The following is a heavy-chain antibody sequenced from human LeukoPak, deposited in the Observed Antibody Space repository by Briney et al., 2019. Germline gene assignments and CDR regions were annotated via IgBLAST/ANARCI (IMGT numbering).Heavy chain of an antibody. Sequence: ASVKVSCKASGYTFTSYYMHWVRQAPGQGLEWMGIINPSGGSTTYAQKFQGRVTMTRDTSTSTVYMELSSLRSDDTAVFYCSRSRWLRSGAMDVWGQGTTVIVSS. CDR2: INPSGGST. V-gene: IGHV1-46*01. CDR1: GYTFTSYY. D-gene: IGHD5-12*01. J-gene: IGHJ6*02. CDR3: SRSRWLRSGAMDV.